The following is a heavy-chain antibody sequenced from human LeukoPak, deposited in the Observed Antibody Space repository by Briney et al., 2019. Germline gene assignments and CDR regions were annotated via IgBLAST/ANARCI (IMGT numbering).Heavy chain of an antibody. Sequence: GGSLRLSCAASGFTFSSYGMHWVRQAPGKGLEWVAFIRYDGSSNYYADSVKGRFTVSRDNSMNTLFLQMNSLRAEDTAVYYCAKDRIDYGGYERPDYWGQGTLVTVSS. CDR3: AKDRIDYGGYERPDY. D-gene: IGHD5-12*01. CDR1: GFTFSSYG. J-gene: IGHJ4*02. CDR2: IRYDGSSN. V-gene: IGHV3-30*02.